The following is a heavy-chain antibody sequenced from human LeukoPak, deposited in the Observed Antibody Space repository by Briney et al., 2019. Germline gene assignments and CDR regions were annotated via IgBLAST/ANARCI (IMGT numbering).Heavy chain of an antibody. D-gene: IGHD4-17*01. CDR3: ARAVDYGDAFDI. CDR1: GFTFSSYW. V-gene: IGHV3-74*01. J-gene: IGHJ3*02. Sequence: GGSLRLSCAASGFTFSSYWMHWVRHAPGKGLVWVSRINSDGSSTSYADSVKGRFTISRDNAKNTLYLQMHSLRPEDTAVYYCARAVDYGDAFDIWGQGTMVTVSS. CDR2: INSDGSST.